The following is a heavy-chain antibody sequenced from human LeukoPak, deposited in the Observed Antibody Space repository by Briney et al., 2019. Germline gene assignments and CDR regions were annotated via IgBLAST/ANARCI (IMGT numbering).Heavy chain of an antibody. D-gene: IGHD3-10*01. CDR1: GYTFTSYA. V-gene: IGHV7-4-1*02. Sequence: GASVKVSCKASGYTFTSYAMNWVRQAPGQGLEWMGWINTNTGNPTYAQGFTGRFVFSLDTSVSTAYLQISSLKAEDTAVYYCARPKRLWFGELSWFDPWGQGTLVTVSS. CDR3: ARPKRLWFGELSWFDP. CDR2: INTNTGNP. J-gene: IGHJ5*02.